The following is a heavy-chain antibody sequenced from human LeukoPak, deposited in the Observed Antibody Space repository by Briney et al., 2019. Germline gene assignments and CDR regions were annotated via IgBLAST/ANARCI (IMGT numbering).Heavy chain of an antibody. D-gene: IGHD3-10*01. CDR2: IYTSGST. V-gene: IGHV4-61*02. CDR3: ARDIYYGSDRFDP. CDR1: GGSISSGSYY. J-gene: IGHJ5*02. Sequence: SQTLSLTXTVSGGSISSGSYYWSWIRQPAGKGLEWIGRIYTSGSTNYNPSLKSRVTISVDTSKNQFSLKLSSVTAADTAVYYCARDIYYGSDRFDPWGQGTLVTVSS.